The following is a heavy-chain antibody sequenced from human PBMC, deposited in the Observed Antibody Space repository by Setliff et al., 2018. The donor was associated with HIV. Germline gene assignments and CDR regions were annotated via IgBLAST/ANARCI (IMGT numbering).Heavy chain of an antibody. CDR2: IHTSGST. CDR1: GGSISSGSYY. V-gene: IGHV4-61*02. Sequence: PSETLSLTCTVSGGSISSGSYYWSWIRQPAGKGLEWIGRIHTSGSTNYNPSLKSRVTISVDTSKNQFSLKLSSVTAADTAVYYCARDLGSGLYYYGMDVWGQGTTVTVSS. J-gene: IGHJ6*02. D-gene: IGHD7-27*01. CDR3: ARDLGSGLYYYGMDV.